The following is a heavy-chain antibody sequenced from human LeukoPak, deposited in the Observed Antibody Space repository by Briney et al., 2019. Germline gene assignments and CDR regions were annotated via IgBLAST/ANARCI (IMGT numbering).Heavy chain of an antibody. J-gene: IGHJ4*02. V-gene: IGHV3-73*01. CDR2: IRSKANSYAT. Sequence: PGGSLKLSCAASGFTFSGSAMHWVRQASGKGLEWVGRIRSKANSYATAYAASVKGRFTISRDDSKNTAYLQMNSLKTEDTAVYYCTRLGCGGGCYFDYWGQGTLVTVSS. CDR3: TRLGCGGGCYFDY. CDR1: GFTFSGSA. D-gene: IGHD2-21*02.